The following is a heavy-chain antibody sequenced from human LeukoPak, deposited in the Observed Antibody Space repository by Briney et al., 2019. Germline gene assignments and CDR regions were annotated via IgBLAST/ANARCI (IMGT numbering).Heavy chain of an antibody. CDR1: GFTFSSYG. D-gene: IGHD6-13*01. CDR2: ISYDGSNK. V-gene: IGHV3-30*18. Sequence: GGSLRLSCAASGFTFSSYGMHWVRQAPGKGLEWVAVISYDGSNKYYADSVKGRFTISRDNSKNTLYLQMNSLRAEDTAVYYCAKERQQLDPSPFDYWGQGTLVTVSS. CDR3: AKERQQLDPSPFDY. J-gene: IGHJ4*02.